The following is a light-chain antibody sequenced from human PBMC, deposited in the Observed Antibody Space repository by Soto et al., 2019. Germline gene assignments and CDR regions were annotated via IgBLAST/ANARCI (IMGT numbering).Light chain of an antibody. Sequence: QPVLTQSPSASASLGASVKLTCTLSSGHTTYAIAWHQQQPEKGPRYLMKLNSDGSHGKGDGIPDRFSGSSSGAERYLTISSLQSEDEADYYCQTWGTGIHGNWVFGGGTKLTVL. CDR2: LNSDGSH. CDR3: QTWGTGIHGNWV. CDR1: SGHTTYA. V-gene: IGLV4-69*01. J-gene: IGLJ3*02.